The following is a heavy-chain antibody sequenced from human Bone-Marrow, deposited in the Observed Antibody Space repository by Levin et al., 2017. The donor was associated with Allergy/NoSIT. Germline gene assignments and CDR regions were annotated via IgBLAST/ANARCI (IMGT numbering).Heavy chain of an antibody. CDR1: GYTFTGYY. V-gene: IGHV1-2*02. Sequence: GESLKISCKASGYTFTGYYMHWVRQAPGQGLEWMGWINPNSGGTNYAQKFQGRVTMTRDTSISTAYMELSRLRSDDTAVYYCASMRLPAAGLKPNWFDPWGQGTLVTVSS. D-gene: IGHD2-2*01. CDR3: ASMRLPAAGLKPNWFDP. J-gene: IGHJ5*02. CDR2: INPNSGGT.